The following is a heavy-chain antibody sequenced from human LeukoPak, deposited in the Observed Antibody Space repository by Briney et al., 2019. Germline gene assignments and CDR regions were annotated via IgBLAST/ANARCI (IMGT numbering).Heavy chain of an antibody. CDR1: GFTFSSYG. J-gene: IGHJ4*02. V-gene: IGHV3-30*18. D-gene: IGHD3-10*01. CDR3: AKLRGYYGSGQQITLDY. CDR2: ISHDGSNK. Sequence: GGALRVSCAASGFTFSSYGMHWVRQAPGKRLEGGAGISHDGSNKYYADSVKGRFTISRDNAKNTLYLQMDSLSVEDTAVYYCAKLRGYYGSGQQITLDYWGQGTLVTVSS.